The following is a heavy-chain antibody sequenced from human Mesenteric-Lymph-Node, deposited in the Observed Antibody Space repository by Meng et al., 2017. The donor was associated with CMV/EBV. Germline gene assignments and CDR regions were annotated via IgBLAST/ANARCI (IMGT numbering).Heavy chain of an antibody. V-gene: IGHV4-39*01. D-gene: IGHD2-2*02. J-gene: IGHJ5*02. CDR1: SISSSSYD. Sequence: SISSSSYDWGWIRQPPGKGLEWIGSIYYSGITYYNPSLKSRVTISVDTSRNQFSLKLSSVTAADTAVYFCARRESCSTTTCYTWFDPWGQGTLVTVSS. CDR2: IYYSGIT. CDR3: ARRESCSTTTCYTWFDP.